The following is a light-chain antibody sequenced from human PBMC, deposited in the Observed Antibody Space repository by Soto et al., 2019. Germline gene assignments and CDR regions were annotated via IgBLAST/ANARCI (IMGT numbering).Light chain of an antibody. V-gene: IGKV3-20*01. CDR1: QSVSSSN. CDR2: GAS. CDR3: QHYVTSLTT. Sequence: DIVLTQSPDTLSLSPGERATLSCRASQSVSSSNFAWYQQKPAQAPRLLIYGASTRATGIPARFSGSGSGTEFTLTISRLEPEDFAVYYCQHYVTSLTTFGQGTKVDIK. J-gene: IGKJ1*01.